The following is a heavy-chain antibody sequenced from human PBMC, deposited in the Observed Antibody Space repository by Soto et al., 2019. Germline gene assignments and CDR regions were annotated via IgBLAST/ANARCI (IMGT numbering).Heavy chain of an antibody. CDR2: IRYDGSDE. Sequence: QVQLVESGGGVVQPGGSLRVSCAASASIFKGHGMHWVRQAPGKGREWVSIIRYDGSDEHYGDSVEGRFTISTDNSKNMWYLQMNSLRAEDTAVYYCARDGGGATKFFGVLDCWVQGTLVTVSS. CDR3: ARDGGGATKFFGVLDC. V-gene: IGHV3-33*08. CDR1: ASIFKGHG. J-gene: IGHJ4*02. D-gene: IGHD1-26*01.